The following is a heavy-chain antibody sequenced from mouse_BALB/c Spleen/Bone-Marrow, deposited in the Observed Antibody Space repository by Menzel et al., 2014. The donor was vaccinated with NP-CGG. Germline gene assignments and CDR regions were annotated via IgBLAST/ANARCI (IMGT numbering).Heavy chain of an antibody. CDR3: VIHYYGYAPYAMDY. CDR1: GFTFNTYA. V-gene: IGHV10-1*02. J-gene: IGHJ4*01. D-gene: IGHD1-2*01. CDR2: IRSKSHNYAT. Sequence: EVKVVESGGGLVQPKGSLKLSCAASGFTFNTYAMNWVRQAPGRGLEWVARIRSKSHNYATYYADSVKDRVTISRDDSQSMLYLQMNNLQTEDTSMYFCVIHYYGYAPYAMDYWGQGTSVTVSS.